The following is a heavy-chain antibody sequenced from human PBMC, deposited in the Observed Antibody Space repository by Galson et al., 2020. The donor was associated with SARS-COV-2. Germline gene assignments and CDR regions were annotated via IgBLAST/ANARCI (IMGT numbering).Heavy chain of an antibody. J-gene: IGHJ4*02. V-gene: IGHV3-23*01. CDR2: ISGSGGTT. Sequence: GGSLRLSCTVSGFTFNMYAMSWVRQGPGKGLEWVSGISGSGGTTLYADSVKGRFAISRDNSKNTLYLQMNSLRVEDTAVYYCAKDLREWRVKGSFDYWGQGTLVTASS. CDR1: GFTFNMYA. CDR3: AKDLREWRVKGSFDY. D-gene: IGHD3-3*01.